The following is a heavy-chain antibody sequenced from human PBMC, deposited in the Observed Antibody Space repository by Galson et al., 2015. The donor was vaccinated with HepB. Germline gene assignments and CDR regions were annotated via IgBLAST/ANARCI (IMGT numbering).Heavy chain of an antibody. CDR2: ISWNSGSI. CDR3: AKDYDSSGYNGWFDP. Sequence: SLRLSCAASGFTFDDYAMHWVRQAPGKGLEWVSGISWNSGSIGYADSVKGRFTISRDNAKNSLYLQMNSLRAEDTALYYCAKDYDSSGYNGWFDPWGQGTLVTVSS. CDR1: GFTFDDYA. V-gene: IGHV3-9*01. D-gene: IGHD3-22*01. J-gene: IGHJ5*02.